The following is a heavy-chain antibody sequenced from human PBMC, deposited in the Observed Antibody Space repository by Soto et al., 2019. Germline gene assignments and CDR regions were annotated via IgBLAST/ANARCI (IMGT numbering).Heavy chain of an antibody. D-gene: IGHD3-10*01. V-gene: IGHV3-23*01. CDR1: GFTFSSYA. CDR3: AKGPHYYGSGSQYGMDV. J-gene: IGHJ6*02. CDR2: ISGSGGST. Sequence: GGSLSLSCAASGFTFSSYAMSWVRQAPGKGLEWVSAISGSGGSTYYADSVKGRFTISRDNSKNTLYLQMNSLRAEDTSVYYCAKGPHYYGSGSQYGMDVWGQGTTVTAP.